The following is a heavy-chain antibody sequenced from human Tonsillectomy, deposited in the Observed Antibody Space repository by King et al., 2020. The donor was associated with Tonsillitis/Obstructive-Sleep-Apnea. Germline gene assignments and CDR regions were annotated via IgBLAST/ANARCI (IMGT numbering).Heavy chain of an antibody. D-gene: IGHD2-15*01. CDR2: ISGSGGST. V-gene: IGHV3-23*04. Sequence: VQLVESGGGLVQPGGSLRLSCAASGFTFISYAMSWVRQAPGKGLEWVSAISGSGGSTYYADSVKGRFTISRDNSKNTLYLQMNSLRAEDTAVYYCAKVGRYCSGGSCYQGDNWYFDLWGRGTLVTVSS. CDR3: AKVGRYCSGGSCYQGDNWYFDL. CDR1: GFTFISYA. J-gene: IGHJ2*01.